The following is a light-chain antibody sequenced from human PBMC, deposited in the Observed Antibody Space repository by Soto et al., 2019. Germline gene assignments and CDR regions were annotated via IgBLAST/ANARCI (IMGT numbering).Light chain of an antibody. V-gene: IGLV4-60*03. CDR2: LEDRGTY. Sequence: QLVLTQSSSASASLGSSVTLTCTLSSGHRNYIIAWHQQQTGKAPRYLMKLEDRGTYSKGSGVPDRFSGSSSGADRYLTISNLQSEDEADFYCETWDSNTHVFGPGTKLPVL. CDR1: SGHRNYI. J-gene: IGLJ1*01. CDR3: ETWDSNTHV.